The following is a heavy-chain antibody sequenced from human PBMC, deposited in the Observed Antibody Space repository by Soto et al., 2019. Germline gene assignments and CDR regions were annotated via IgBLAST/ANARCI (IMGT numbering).Heavy chain of an antibody. V-gene: IGHV3-15*01. CDR3: TTGSY. CDR2: VKTKSDGRTV. CDR1: GITFTYAW. Sequence: GGSLRLSCTASGITFTYAWMSWARQVPGKGLEWVGRVKTKSDGRTVDYAAPFEGRFTISRDDSKSTVFLQMNGLKVDDTAVYYCTTGSYWGQGTQVTVSS. J-gene: IGHJ4*02.